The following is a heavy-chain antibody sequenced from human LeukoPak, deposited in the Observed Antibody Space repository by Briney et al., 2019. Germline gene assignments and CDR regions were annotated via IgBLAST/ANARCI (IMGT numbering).Heavy chain of an antibody. J-gene: IGHJ4*02. V-gene: IGHV3-23*01. Sequence: GGTLRLSCAASGFTFSSYGMSWVRQAPGKGLEWVSAISGSGGSTYYADSVKSRFTISRDNSKNTLYLQMNSLRAEDTAVYYCAKDREPIVVVIQGDYYFDYWGQGTLVTVSS. CDR3: AKDREPIVVVIQGDYYFDY. CDR1: GFTFSSYG. D-gene: IGHD3-22*01. CDR2: ISGSGGST.